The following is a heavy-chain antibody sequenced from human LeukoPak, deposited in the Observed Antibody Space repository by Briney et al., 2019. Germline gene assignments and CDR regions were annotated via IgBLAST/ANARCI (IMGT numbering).Heavy chain of an antibody. D-gene: IGHD6-19*01. Sequence: QPGGSLRLSCAASGFTFSSYDMHWVRQATGKGLEWVSAIGTAGDTYYPGSVKGRFTISRENAKNSLYLQMNSLRAEDTAMYYCARVPGPGYSSGWYEFDYWGPGTLVTVSS. J-gene: IGHJ4*02. V-gene: IGHV3-13*01. CDR3: ARVPGPGYSSGWYEFDY. CDR1: GFTFSSYD. CDR2: IGTAGDT.